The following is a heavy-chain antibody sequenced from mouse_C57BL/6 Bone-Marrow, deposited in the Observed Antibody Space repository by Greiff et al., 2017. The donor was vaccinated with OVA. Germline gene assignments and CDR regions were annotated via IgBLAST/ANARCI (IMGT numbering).Heavy chain of an antibody. Sequence: VQLQQPGAELVKPGASVKVSCKASGYTFTSYWMHWVKQSNGKSLEWIGVINPNYGTTSYNQKFKGKATLTVDQSSSTAYMQLNSLTSEDSAVYYCARSYYYGSSYDWYFDVWGTGTTVTVSS. CDR3: ARSYYYGSSYDWYFDV. J-gene: IGHJ1*03. V-gene: IGHV1-39*01. D-gene: IGHD1-1*01. CDR2: INPNYGTT. CDR1: GYTFTSYW.